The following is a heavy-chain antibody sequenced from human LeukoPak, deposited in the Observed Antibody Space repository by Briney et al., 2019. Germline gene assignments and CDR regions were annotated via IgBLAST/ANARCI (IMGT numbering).Heavy chain of an antibody. Sequence: GRSLRLSCAASGFTFSSYAMHWVRQAPGKGLEWVAVISYDGSNKYYADSVKGRFTISRDNSKNKLYLQMNSLKAEDTAVYYCARDPRGYDSSGDEVADAFDIWGQGTMVTVSS. J-gene: IGHJ3*02. CDR2: ISYDGSNK. CDR3: ARDPRGYDSSGDEVADAFDI. V-gene: IGHV3-30-3*01. CDR1: GFTFSSYA. D-gene: IGHD3-22*01.